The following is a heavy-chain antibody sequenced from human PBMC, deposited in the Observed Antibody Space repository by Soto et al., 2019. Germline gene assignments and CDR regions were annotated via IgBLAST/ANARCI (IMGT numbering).Heavy chain of an antibody. CDR3: ARDRIIGTSYSDY. J-gene: IGHJ4*02. Sequence: PSETLSLTXTVSSGSINSFYWAWMRQPAGKGLEWIGRIHSSGTTNYNPSLSGRVTMSVDPSKNQFSLRLTSVTAADTAVYYCARDRIIGTSYSDYWGQGILVTVSS. CDR2: IHSSGTT. V-gene: IGHV4-4*07. D-gene: IGHD1-7*01. CDR1: SGSINSFY.